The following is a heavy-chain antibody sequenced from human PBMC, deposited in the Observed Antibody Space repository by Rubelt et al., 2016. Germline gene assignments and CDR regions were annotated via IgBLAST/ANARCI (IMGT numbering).Heavy chain of an antibody. CDR2: ISAHNGNT. CDR1: GYTFTSYG. J-gene: IGHJ4*02. Sequence: QVQLVQSEAEVKKPGASVKVSCKASGYTFTSYGLSWVRLAPGQGLEWVGWISAHNGNTKSAQKFQGRVTMTKDSSTSTAFLDLKSLRSDDTAIYYCARGAVDSYYLLWGQGTPVIVSS. D-gene: IGHD4-11*01. CDR3: ARGAVDSYYLL. V-gene: IGHV1-18*01.